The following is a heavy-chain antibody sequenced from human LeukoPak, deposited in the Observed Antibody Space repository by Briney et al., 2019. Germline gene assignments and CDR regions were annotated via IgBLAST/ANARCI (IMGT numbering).Heavy chain of an antibody. V-gene: IGHV4-59*01. CDR2: IYYSGST. Sequence: SETLSLTCTVSGGSISSYYWSWIRQPPGKGLEWIGYIYYSGSTNYNPSLKNRVTISVDTSKNQFSLKLSSVTAADTAVYYCASSNCGGDCYNDYWGQETLVTVSS. D-gene: IGHD2-21*02. CDR3: ASSNCGGDCYNDY. CDR1: GGSISSYY. J-gene: IGHJ4*02.